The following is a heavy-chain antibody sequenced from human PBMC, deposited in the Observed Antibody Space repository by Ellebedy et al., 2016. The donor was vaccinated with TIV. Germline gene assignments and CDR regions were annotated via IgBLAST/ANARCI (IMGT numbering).Heavy chain of an antibody. CDR1: GGTFSSYA. CDR3: ARDLPDYGDYDDYFDY. J-gene: IGHJ4*02. D-gene: IGHD4-17*01. CDR2: IIPILGIA. V-gene: IGHV1-69*04. Sequence: AASVKVSCKASGGTFSSYAISWVRQAPGQGLEWMGRIIPILGIANYAQKFQGRVTITADKSTSTAYMELSSLRSEDTAVYYRARDLPDYGDYDDYFDYWGQGTLVTVSS.